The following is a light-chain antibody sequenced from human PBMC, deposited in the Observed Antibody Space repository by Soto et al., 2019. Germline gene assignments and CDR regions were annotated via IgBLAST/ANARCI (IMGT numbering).Light chain of an antibody. V-gene: IGKV3-15*01. Sequence: EIVLTQSPGTLSLSPGKSATLSSSASHSVSSKLAWYQQKPGQSPTLLIYGGSTRAAGIPDRLSGNGSGTEFTLPISSLQSEDFAVYYCQQYGNWPPVTFGGGTKVDIK. CDR2: GGS. J-gene: IGKJ4*01. CDR3: QQYGNWPPVT. CDR1: HSVSSK.